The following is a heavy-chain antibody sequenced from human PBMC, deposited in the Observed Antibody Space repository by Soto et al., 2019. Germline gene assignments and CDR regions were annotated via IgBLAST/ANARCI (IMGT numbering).Heavy chain of an antibody. D-gene: IGHD2-2*01. J-gene: IGHJ6*02. CDR1: GFTFSSYG. CDR2: IPYVEITK. Sequence: LRLSCAASGFTFSSYGMHWVRQAPGKGLELVAVIPYVEITKYSADSVEGRFTISRDNSKSSCYLQINSLIPEGMAVYYCVNGQPCSTASFYFYYFGMNFWGQCTTVTVSS. V-gene: IGHV3-30*18. CDR3: VNGQPCSTASFYFYYFGMNF.